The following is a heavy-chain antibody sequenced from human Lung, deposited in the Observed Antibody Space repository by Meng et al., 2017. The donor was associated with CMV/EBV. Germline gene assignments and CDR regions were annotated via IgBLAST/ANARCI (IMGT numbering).Heavy chain of an antibody. V-gene: IGHV4-38-2*02. Sequence: SETLSLXCTVSGYSISSGYYWGWIRQPPGKGLEWIGSIYHSGSTYYNPSLKSRVTISVDTSKNQFSLKLTSVTAADTAVYYCARDGRYCTNGVCSYDAFDIWGQGXMVTVSS. CDR3: ARDGRYCTNGVCSYDAFDI. CDR1: GYSISSGYY. J-gene: IGHJ3*02. D-gene: IGHD2-8*01. CDR2: IYHSGST.